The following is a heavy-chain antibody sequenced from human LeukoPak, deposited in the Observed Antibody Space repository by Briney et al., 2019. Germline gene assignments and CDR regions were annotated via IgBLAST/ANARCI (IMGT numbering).Heavy chain of an antibody. Sequence: SETLSLTCTVSGGSISSSSYYWGWIRQPPGKGLEWIGSIYYSGSTYYNPSLKSRVIISVDTSKNQFSLKLSSVTAADTAVYYCARLTGRFNWFDPWGQGTLVTVSS. CDR2: IYYSGST. CDR1: GGSISSSSYY. V-gene: IGHV4-39*01. J-gene: IGHJ5*02. D-gene: IGHD1-14*01. CDR3: ARLTGRFNWFDP.